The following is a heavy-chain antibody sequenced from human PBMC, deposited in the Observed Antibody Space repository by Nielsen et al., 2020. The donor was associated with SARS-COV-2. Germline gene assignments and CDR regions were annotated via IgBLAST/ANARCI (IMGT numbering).Heavy chain of an antibody. Sequence: GGSLRLSCAASGFTFDDYAMHWVRQAPGKGLEWVSGISWNSGSIGYADSVKGRFTISRDNAKNSLYLQMNSLRAEDTALYYCAKLPDYGDFGHYYYGMDVWGQGTTVTVSS. V-gene: IGHV3-9*01. D-gene: IGHD4-17*01. J-gene: IGHJ6*02. CDR1: GFTFDDYA. CDR3: AKLPDYGDFGHYYYGMDV. CDR2: ISWNSGSI.